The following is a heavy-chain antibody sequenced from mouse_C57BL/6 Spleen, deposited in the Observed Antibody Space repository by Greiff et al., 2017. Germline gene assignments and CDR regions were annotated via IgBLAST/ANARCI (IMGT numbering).Heavy chain of an antibody. J-gene: IGHJ2*01. CDR1: GFTFSSYG. D-gene: IGHD2-4*01. Sequence: EVKLVESGGDLVKPGGSLKLSCAASGFTFSSYGMSWVRQTPDKRLEWVATISSGGSYTYYPDSVKGRFTISRDNAKNTLYLQMSSLKSEDTAMYYCARLGVYDYDWGAFDYWGQGTTLTVSS. CDR3: ARLGVYDYDWGAFDY. V-gene: IGHV5-6*01. CDR2: ISSGGSYT.